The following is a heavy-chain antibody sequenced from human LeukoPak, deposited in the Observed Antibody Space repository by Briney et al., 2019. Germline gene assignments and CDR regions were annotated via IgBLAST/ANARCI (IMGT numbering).Heavy chain of an antibody. CDR2: ISLNSASI. J-gene: IGHJ6*02. CDR1: GFAFSTYS. V-gene: IGHV3-21*01. CDR3: TKHITTDATTPFYYGMVV. Sequence: PGGSLRLSCAASGFAFSTYSMNWVRQPPGKGLEWVASISLNSASIYYADSLKGRFTISRDNAKNSLHLQMDSLRAEDTAVYYCTKHITTDATTPFYYGMVVWGQGTTVTVSS. D-gene: IGHD3-22*01.